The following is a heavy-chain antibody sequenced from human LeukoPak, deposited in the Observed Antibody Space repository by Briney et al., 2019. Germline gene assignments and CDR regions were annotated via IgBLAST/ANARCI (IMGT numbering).Heavy chain of an antibody. CDR1: GGSISSGEYY. CDR3: ARYSSSWYDY. D-gene: IGHD6-13*01. Sequence: SETLSLTCTVSGGSISSGEYYWSWIRQPPGKGLEWIGYFSYTGSTYYNPSVKSRVSISVDTSKNQFSLKLSSLTAADTAVYYCARYSSSWYDYWGQGTLVTVSS. CDR2: FSYTGST. J-gene: IGHJ4*02. V-gene: IGHV4-30-4*01.